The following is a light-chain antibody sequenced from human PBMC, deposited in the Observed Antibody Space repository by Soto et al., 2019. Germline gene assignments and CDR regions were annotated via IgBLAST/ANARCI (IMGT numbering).Light chain of an antibody. CDR3: LQTYNLPRT. V-gene: IGKV1-39*01. CDR2: GAS. J-gene: IGKJ1*01. Sequence: DIQIAQSQSSLSTSLGVRVIITCRASLNIGDSLSWFQQKAGKPPTQLIYGASALQSGVPVRFSGSASGTDFTLTIRNMQREDFATYYCLQTYNLPRTFGQGTKVDIK. CDR1: LNIGDS.